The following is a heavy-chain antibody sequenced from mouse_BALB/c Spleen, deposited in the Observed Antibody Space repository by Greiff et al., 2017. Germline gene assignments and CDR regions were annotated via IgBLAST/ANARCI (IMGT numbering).Heavy chain of an antibody. V-gene: IGHV1-87*01. D-gene: IGHD2-4*01. CDR3: ARFPYDYDPCDY. CDR1: GYTFTSYW. Sequence: VKLVESGAELARPGASVKLSCKASGYTFTSYWMQWVKQRPGQGLEWIGAIYPGDGDTRYTQKFKGKATLTADKSSSTAYMQLSSLASEDSAVYYCARFPYDYDPCDYWGQGTTLTVSS. J-gene: IGHJ2*01. CDR2: IYPGDGDT.